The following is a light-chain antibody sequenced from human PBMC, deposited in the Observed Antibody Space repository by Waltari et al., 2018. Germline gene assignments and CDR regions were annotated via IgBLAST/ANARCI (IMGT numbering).Light chain of an antibody. V-gene: IGLV2-14*03. CDR2: DVR. CDR3: FSYRSTFPWV. CDR1: STDLGAYKF. Sequence: QSALTQPASMSGSPGQSISISCTGTSTDLGAYKFVSWYQQQPGKTPKLIICDVRIRPLGVSNRFSGSKSGNTASLTISGLQAEDEADYYCFSYRSTFPWVFGGGTKVTVL. J-gene: IGLJ3*02.